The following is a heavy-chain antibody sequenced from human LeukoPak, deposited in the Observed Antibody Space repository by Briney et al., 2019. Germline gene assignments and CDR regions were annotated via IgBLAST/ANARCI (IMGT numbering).Heavy chain of an antibody. CDR1: GYTFTGYY. V-gene: IGHV1-2*02. Sequence: ASVTVSCKASGYTFTGYYMHWVRQAPGQGLEWMGWINPNSGGTNYAQKFQGRVTMTRDTSISTAYMELSRLRSDDTAVYYCARGLYYYDSSGYFGYWGQGTLVTVSS. CDR3: ARGLYYYDSSGYFGY. CDR2: INPNSGGT. J-gene: IGHJ4*02. D-gene: IGHD3-22*01.